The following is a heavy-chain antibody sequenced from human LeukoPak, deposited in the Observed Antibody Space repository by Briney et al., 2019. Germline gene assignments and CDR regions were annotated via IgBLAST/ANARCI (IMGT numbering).Heavy chain of an antibody. CDR1: GGSFSGYY. CDR3: ARGVDSGSYCH. V-gene: IGHV4-34*01. D-gene: IGHD1-26*01. J-gene: IGHJ4*02. Sequence: PSETLPLTCAVYGGSFSGYYWSWIRQPPGKGLEWIGEINHSGSTNYNPSLKSRVTISVDTSKSQFSLKLSSVTAADTAVYYCARGVDSGSYCHWGQGTLVTVSS. CDR2: INHSGST.